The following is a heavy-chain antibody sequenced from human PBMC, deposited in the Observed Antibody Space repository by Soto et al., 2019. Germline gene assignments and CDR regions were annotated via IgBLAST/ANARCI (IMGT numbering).Heavy chain of an antibody. V-gene: IGHV1-69*13. Sequence: SVKVSCKASGGTFSSYAISWVRQAPGQGLEWMGGIIPIFGTANYAQKFQGRVTITADESTSTAYMELSSLRSEDTAVYYCARAAYCGGDCYSILDYYYCGMDVWGQGTTVTVSS. J-gene: IGHJ6*02. CDR1: GGTFSSYA. CDR2: IIPIFGTA. D-gene: IGHD2-21*02. CDR3: ARAAYCGGDCYSILDYYYCGMDV.